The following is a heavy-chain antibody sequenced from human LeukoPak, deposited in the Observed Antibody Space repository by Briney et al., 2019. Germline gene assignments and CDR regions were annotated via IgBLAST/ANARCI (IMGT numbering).Heavy chain of an antibody. J-gene: IGHJ4*02. Sequence: PGGSLRLSCAASGFTFSSYGMHWVRQAPGKGLEWVAVIWYDGSNKYYADSVKGRFTISRDNSKNTLYLQMNSLRAEDTAVYYCARDFEDFGGQALDYGGQGTLVTVS. D-gene: IGHD3-3*01. CDR1: GFTFSSYG. CDR2: IWYDGSNK. CDR3: ARDFEDFGGQALDY. V-gene: IGHV3-33*01.